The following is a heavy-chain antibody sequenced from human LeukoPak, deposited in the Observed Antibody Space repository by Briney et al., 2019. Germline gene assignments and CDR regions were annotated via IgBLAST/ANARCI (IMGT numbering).Heavy chain of an antibody. J-gene: IGHJ4*02. CDR3: ARDSGYSPDY. D-gene: IGHD3-22*01. V-gene: IGHV3-74*01. CDR2: IKGDGSST. Sequence: SGGSLRLSCAASGYTFSNTWTHWVRQAPGKGLVWVSLIKGDGSSTSYADSVKGRFTISRDNAKNTLYLQMNSLRAEDTAVYYCARDSGYSPDYWGQGTLVTVSS. CDR1: GYTFSNTW.